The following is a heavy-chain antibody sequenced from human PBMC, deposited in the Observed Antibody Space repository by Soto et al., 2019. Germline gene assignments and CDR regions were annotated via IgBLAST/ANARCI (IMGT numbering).Heavy chain of an antibody. CDR2: IYYSGTT. D-gene: IGHD6-25*01. CDR1: GGSINSGGSY. Sequence: SETLSLTCTVPGGSINSGGSYWTWIRHHPGKGLEWFGNIYYSGTTHYNPSLEGRVFISLDTSRNQFSLKVTSVTAADSAVYYCARGSGYIWQNYFDLWDLGILLTVSS. V-gene: IGHV4-31*03. J-gene: IGHJ5*02. CDR3: ARGSGYIWQNYFDL.